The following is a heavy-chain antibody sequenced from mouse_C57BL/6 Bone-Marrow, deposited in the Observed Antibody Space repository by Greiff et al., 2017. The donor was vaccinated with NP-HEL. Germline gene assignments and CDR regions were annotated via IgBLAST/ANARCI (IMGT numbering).Heavy chain of an antibody. CDR3: ARPLWLRRGHYAMDY. V-gene: IGHV5-17*01. CDR2: ISSGSSTI. Sequence: EVKVVESGGGLVKPGGSLKLSCAASGFTFSDYGMHWVRQAPEKGLEWVAYISSGSSTIYYADTVKGRFTISRDNAKNTLFLQMTSLRSEDTAMYYCARPLWLRRGHYAMDYWGQGTSVTVSS. J-gene: IGHJ4*01. CDR1: GFTFSDYG. D-gene: IGHD2-2*01.